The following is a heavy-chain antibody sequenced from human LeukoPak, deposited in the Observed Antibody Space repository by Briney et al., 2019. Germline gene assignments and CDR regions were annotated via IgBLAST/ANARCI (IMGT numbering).Heavy chain of an antibody. V-gene: IGHV3-74*01. Sequence: PGGSLRLSCAASGFTFSSYWMHWVRQAPGKGLVWVSRINSDGSSTSYADSVKGRFTISRDNSKNTLYLQMNSLRAEDTAVYYCARENYYDSSGYDYWGQGTLVTVSS. J-gene: IGHJ4*02. CDR2: INSDGSST. CDR1: GFTFSSYW. CDR3: ARENYYDSSGYDY. D-gene: IGHD3-22*01.